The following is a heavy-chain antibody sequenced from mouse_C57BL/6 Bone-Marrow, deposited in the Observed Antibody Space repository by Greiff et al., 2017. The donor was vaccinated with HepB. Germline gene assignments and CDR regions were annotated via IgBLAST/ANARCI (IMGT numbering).Heavy chain of an antibody. D-gene: IGHD1-1*01. V-gene: IGHV1-18*01. Sequence: VQLQQQSGPELVKPGASVKIPCKASGYTFTDYNMDWVKQSHGKSLEWIGDINPNNGGTIYNQKFKGKATLTVDKSSSTAYMELRSLTSEDTAVYYCARRGFYYYGSSCPYWYFDVWGTGTTVTVSS. CDR1: GYTFTDYN. CDR3: ARRGFYYYGSSCPYWYFDV. J-gene: IGHJ1*03. CDR2: INPNNGGT.